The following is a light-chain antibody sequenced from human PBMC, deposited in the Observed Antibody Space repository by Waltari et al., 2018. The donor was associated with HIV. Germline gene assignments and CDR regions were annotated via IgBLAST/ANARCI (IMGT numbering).Light chain of an antibody. Sequence: SLLTQPPSVSGAPGQRVTISCSGGPSNLGGNSVNWYRQLPGTAPILLIYNNDQRPSSVPVRFSGSKSATSASLVISGLQSDDEADYYCATWDDTMSVVFGGGTRLTVL. CDR3: ATWDDTMSVV. V-gene: IGLV1-44*01. CDR2: NND. J-gene: IGLJ2*01. CDR1: PSNLGGNS.